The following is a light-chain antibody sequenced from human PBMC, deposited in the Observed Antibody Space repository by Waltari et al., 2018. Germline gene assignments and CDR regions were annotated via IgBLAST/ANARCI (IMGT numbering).Light chain of an antibody. CDR1: QRVSSN. CDR2: GAS. V-gene: IGKV3D-15*01. J-gene: IGKJ2*02. Sequence: EIVMTQSPATLSVSPGERATLSCRASQRVSSNIAWYQQKPGQAPRRLIYGASTRATGIPARFSGSGSGTEFNLTISSMQSEDFAVYYCQQYNNWPCTFGQATKLEIK. CDR3: QQYNNWPCT.